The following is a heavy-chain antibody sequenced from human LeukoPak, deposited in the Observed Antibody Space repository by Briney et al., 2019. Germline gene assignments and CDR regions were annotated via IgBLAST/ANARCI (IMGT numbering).Heavy chain of an antibody. CDR3: AKDQRELPRG. CDR2: ISGSGGST. CDR1: GFTVSSNY. Sequence: HPGGSLRLSCAASGFTVSSNYMSWVRQAPGKGLEWVSAISGSGGSTYYADSVKGRFTISRDNSKNTLYLQMNSLRAEDTAVYYCAKDQRELPRGWGQGTLVTVSS. V-gene: IGHV3-23*01. J-gene: IGHJ4*02. D-gene: IGHD1-26*01.